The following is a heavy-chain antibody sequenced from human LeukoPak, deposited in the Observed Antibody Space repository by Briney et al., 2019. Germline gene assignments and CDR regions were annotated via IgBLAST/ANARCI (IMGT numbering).Heavy chain of an antibody. CDR1: GYTFTGYY. V-gene: IGHV1-2*02. CDR2: INPNSGGT. J-gene: IGHJ4*02. D-gene: IGHD3-10*01. CDR3: ARGGTITMVRGVNFDY. Sequence: GASVKVSCKASGYTFTGYYMHWVRQAPGQGLEWMGWINPNSGGTNYAQKFQGRVTMTRDTSISTAYMELGRLRSDDTAVYYCARGGTITMVRGVNFDYWGQGTLVTVSS.